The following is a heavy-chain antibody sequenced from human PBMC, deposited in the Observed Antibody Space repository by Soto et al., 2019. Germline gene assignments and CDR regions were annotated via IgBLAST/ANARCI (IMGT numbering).Heavy chain of an antibody. Sequence: SGPTLVNPTQTLTLTCTFSGFSLSTSGVGVGWIRQPPGKALEWLALIYWDDDKRYSPSLKSRLTITKDTSKNQVVLTMTNMDPVDTATYYCAHRLGRDCSGGSCYFPRRSYYYGMDVWGQGTTVTVSS. D-gene: IGHD2-15*01. CDR1: GFSLSTSGVG. CDR2: IYWDDDK. CDR3: AHRLGRDCSGGSCYFPRRSYYYGMDV. V-gene: IGHV2-5*02. J-gene: IGHJ6*02.